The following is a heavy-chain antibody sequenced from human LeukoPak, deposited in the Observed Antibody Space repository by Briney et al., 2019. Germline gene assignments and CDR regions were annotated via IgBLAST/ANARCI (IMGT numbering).Heavy chain of an antibody. CDR1: GFTFSSSA. D-gene: IGHD6-19*01. CDR2: ISNNGGYT. V-gene: IGHV3-23*01. J-gene: IGHJ4*02. Sequence: PGGSLRLSCAASGFTFSSSAMSWVRQAPGKGLEWVSAISNNGGYTYYADSVKGRFTISRDNSKNTLYLQMNSLRAEDTAVYYCANLPPGIAVAGTARDYWGQGTLVTVSS. CDR3: ANLPPGIAVAGTARDY.